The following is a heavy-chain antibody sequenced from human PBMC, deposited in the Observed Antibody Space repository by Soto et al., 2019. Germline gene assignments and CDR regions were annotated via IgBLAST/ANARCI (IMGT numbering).Heavy chain of an antibody. J-gene: IGHJ4*02. V-gene: IGHV1-69*01. D-gene: IGHD3-22*01. CDR3: TRDRGRRYNDGRGYYYSAY. Sequence: QVHLVQSGAEVQKPGSSVKVSCKASGGTFSSYAISWVRQAPGQGLEWMGGFIPIFGTTNYAQKFQGRVTITADESTSTAYMELSSLRSEDMAVYYCTRDRGRRYNDGRGYYYSAYWGQGTLVTVSS. CDR2: FIPIFGTT. CDR1: GGTFSSYA.